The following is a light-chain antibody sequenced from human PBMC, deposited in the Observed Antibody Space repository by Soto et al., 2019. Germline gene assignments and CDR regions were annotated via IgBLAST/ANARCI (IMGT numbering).Light chain of an antibody. CDR2: GNR. V-gene: IGLV1-40*01. J-gene: IGLJ1*01. CDR3: SSHTGSSTVDYV. Sequence: QSVLTQPPSVSGAPGQRVTISCTGNSSNLGAGYDVHWYQQLPGSAPRLLIYGNRNRPSGVPERFSGSKSGTSASLAITGLQAEDEADYYCSSHTGSSTVDYVFGTGTKLTVL. CDR1: SSNLGAGYD.